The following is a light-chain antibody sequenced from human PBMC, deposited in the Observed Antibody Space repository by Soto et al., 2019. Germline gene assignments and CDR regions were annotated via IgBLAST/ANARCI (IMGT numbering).Light chain of an antibody. CDR1: GSDVGGYNY. J-gene: IGLJ1*01. Sequence: ALTQPASVSGSPGQSITISCTGTGSDVGGYNYVSWYQQHPGKAPKLMIYDVSNRPSGVSNRFSGSKSGNTASLTISGLQAEDEADYYCSPYTSSSTLGVFGTGTNVTVL. CDR3: SPYTSSSTLGV. V-gene: IGLV2-14*01. CDR2: DVS.